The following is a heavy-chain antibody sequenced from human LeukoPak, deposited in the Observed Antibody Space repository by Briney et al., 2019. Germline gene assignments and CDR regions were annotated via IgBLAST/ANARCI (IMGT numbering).Heavy chain of an antibody. CDR2: IYYSGST. J-gene: IGHJ3*02. Sequence: PETLSLTCTVSGGSISSYYWSWIRQPPGKGLEWIGYIYYSGSTNYNPSLKSRVTISVDTSKNQFSLKLSSVTAADTAVYYCARGRSDYDSSGYYSDDAFDIWGQGTMVTVSS. V-gene: IGHV4-59*01. D-gene: IGHD3-22*01. CDR1: GGSISSYY. CDR3: ARGRSDYDSSGYYSDDAFDI.